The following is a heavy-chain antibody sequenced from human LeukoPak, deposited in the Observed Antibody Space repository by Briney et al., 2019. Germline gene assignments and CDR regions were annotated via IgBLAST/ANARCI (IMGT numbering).Heavy chain of an antibody. V-gene: IGHV3-48*03. Sequence: PGGSLRLSCAASAFTFSRYEMNWVRQAPGKGLEWVSYISSSGSTIYYADSVKGRFTISRDNAKNSLYLQMNSLRAEDTAVYYCARRELRYFDWLRAFDIWGQGTMVTVSS. CDR3: ARRELRYFDWLRAFDI. CDR2: ISSSGSTI. D-gene: IGHD3-9*01. J-gene: IGHJ3*02. CDR1: AFTFSRYE.